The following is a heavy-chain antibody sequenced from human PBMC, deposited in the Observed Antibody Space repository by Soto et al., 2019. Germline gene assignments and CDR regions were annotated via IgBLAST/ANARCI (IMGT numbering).Heavy chain of an antibody. D-gene: IGHD6-13*01. CDR2: TYYRSKWYN. V-gene: IGHV6-1*01. Sequence: PSQTLSLTCAISGDSVSSNSAAWNWIRQSPSRGLEWLGRTYYRSKWYNDYAVSVKSRITINPDTSKNQFSLRLNSVTPEDTAVYYCARDGPGAAAESVENWFDPWGQGTLVTVSS. CDR1: GDSVSSNSAA. J-gene: IGHJ5*02. CDR3: ARDGPGAAAESVENWFDP.